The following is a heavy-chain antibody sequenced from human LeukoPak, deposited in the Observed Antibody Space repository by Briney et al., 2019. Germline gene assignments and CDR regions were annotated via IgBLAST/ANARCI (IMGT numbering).Heavy chain of an antibody. D-gene: IGHD2-2*01. Sequence: SETLSLTCAVSGGSISSSNWWSWVRQPPGKGLEWIGEIYHSGSTNYNPSLKSRVTISVDKSKNQFSLQLSSVTAADTAVYYCARYCSSTSCPTDAFDIWGQGTMVTVSS. J-gene: IGHJ3*02. CDR1: GGSISSSNW. V-gene: IGHV4-4*02. CDR2: IYHSGST. CDR3: ARYCSSTSCPTDAFDI.